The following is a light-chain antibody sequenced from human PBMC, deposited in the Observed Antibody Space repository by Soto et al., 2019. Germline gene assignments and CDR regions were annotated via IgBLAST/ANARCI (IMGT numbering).Light chain of an antibody. J-gene: IGLJ2*01. CDR1: SSDVGGYDY. Sequence: QSALTQPRSVSGSPGQSVTMACTGTSSDVGGYDYVSWYQQHPGKAPKLIIYDVRKRPSGVPDRFSGSKSGNTASLTISGLQPEDEADYYCCSFGGRYTILFGGGTKLTVL. V-gene: IGLV2-11*01. CDR2: DVR. CDR3: CSFGGRYTIL.